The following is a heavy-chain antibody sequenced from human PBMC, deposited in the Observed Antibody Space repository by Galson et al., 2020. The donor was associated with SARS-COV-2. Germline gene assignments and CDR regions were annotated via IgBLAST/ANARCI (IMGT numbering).Heavy chain of an antibody. CDR1: GGSFSGYY. V-gene: IGHV4-34*01. CDR3: ARAQFMDV. Sequence: SETLSLTCDIYGGSFSGYYWSWIRQPPGKGLEWIGEINHSGRTNYNPSLKSRVTISVDTSKNQFSLKLSSVTAADTAVYYCARAQFMDVWGKGTTVTVSS. CDR2: INHSGRT. J-gene: IGHJ6*03.